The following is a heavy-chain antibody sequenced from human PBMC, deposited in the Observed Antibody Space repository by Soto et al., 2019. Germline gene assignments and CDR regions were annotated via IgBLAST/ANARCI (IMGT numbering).Heavy chain of an antibody. V-gene: IGHV1-69*13. CDR3: ARYVPGGYDGSGYYHYNWFDP. D-gene: IGHD3-22*01. J-gene: IGHJ5*02. CDR2: IIPIFGTA. Sequence: SVKVSCKASGGTFSSYAISWVRQAPGQGLEWMGGIIPIFGTANYAQKFQGRATITADESTSTAYMELSSLRSEDTAVYYCARYVPGGYDGSGYYHYNWFDPWGQGTLVTVSS. CDR1: GGTFSSYA.